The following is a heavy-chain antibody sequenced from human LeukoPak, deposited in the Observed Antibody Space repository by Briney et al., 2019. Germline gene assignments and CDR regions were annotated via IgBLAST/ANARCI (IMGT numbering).Heavy chain of an antibody. J-gene: IGHJ4*02. Sequence: ASVKVSCKASGYTFTSYYMHWVRQAPGQGLEWMGIINPSGGDTSYAQKFQGRLTMTRDTSTNTVYMELTSLRSEDTAVYYCAREVMDNLRFDYWGQRTLVTVSS. V-gene: IGHV1-46*01. D-gene: IGHD1-14*01. CDR2: INPSGGDT. CDR1: GYTFTSYY. CDR3: AREVMDNLRFDY.